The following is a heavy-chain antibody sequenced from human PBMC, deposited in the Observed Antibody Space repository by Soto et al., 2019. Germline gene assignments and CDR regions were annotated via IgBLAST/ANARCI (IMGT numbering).Heavy chain of an antibody. J-gene: IGHJ5*02. CDR1: GYTFTNFG. D-gene: IGHD2-2*01. CDR3: SRVIPGVDTWVAP. V-gene: IGHV1-18*01. Sequence: QVQLVQSGAEVKKPGASVKVSCRASGYTFTNFGVTWVRRAPGQGLEWMGWITAYTDTPNYAQKFQGRVTMTIDTSTCTAYIDVRSHTSGDTAVYYCSRVIPGVDTWVAPWRQVTLVTVAS. CDR2: ITAYTDTP.